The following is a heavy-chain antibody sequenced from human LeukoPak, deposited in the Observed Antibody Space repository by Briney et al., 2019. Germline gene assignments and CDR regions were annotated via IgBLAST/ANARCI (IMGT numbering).Heavy chain of an antibody. CDR1: GFTFSSYA. D-gene: IGHD5-18*01. J-gene: IGHJ4*02. CDR2: ISGSGGST. V-gene: IGHV3-23*01. Sequence: PGGSLRLSCAASGFTFSSYAMSWVRQAPGEGLEWVSAISGSGGSTYYADSVKGRLTISRDNAQDSLYLQMSSLRDEDTAVYYCARDSGYSYTDDYWGQGTLVTVSS. CDR3: ARDSGYSYTDDY.